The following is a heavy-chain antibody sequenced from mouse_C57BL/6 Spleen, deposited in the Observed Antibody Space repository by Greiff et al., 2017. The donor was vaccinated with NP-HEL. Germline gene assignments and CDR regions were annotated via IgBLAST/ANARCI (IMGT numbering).Heavy chain of an antibody. CDR1: GYTFTSYW. CDR2: IHPNSGST. CDR3: ARCDYDWGYAMDY. D-gene: IGHD2-4*01. Sequence: QVQLQQPGAELVKPGASVKLSCKASGYTFTSYWMHWVKQRPGQGLEWIGMIHPNSGSTNYNEKFKSKATLTVDKSSSTAYMQLSSLTSEDSAVYYCARCDYDWGYAMDYWGQGTSVTVSS. J-gene: IGHJ4*01. V-gene: IGHV1-64*01.